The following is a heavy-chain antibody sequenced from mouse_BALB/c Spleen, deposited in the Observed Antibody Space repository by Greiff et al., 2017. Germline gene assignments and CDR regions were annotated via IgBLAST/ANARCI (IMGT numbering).Heavy chain of an antibody. J-gene: IGHJ3*01. CDR1: GDSITSGY. Sequence: EVKLLESGPSLVKPSQTLSLTCSVTGDSITSGYWNWIRKFPGNKLEYMGYISYSGSTYYNPSLKSRISITRDTSKNQYYLQLNSVTTEDTATYYCARVTTVVATPAWFAYWGQGTLVTVSA. V-gene: IGHV3-8*02. CDR3: ARVTTVVATPAWFAY. D-gene: IGHD1-1*01. CDR2: ISYSGST.